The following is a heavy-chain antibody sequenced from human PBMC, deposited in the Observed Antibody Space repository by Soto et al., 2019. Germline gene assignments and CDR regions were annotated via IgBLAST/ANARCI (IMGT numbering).Heavy chain of an antibody. V-gene: IGHV3-7*01. CDR2: IKQDGSEK. D-gene: IGHD2-2*01. Sequence: EVQLVESGGGLVQPGGSLRLSCAASGFTFSSYVMSWVRQAPGKGLEWVANIKQDGSEKYYGDSVKGRFTISGDNAKNSLYMQMNGLRADDTAVYYCARELKVGPAAICTDYWGEGTLVTVSS. CDR3: ARELKVGPAAICTDY. J-gene: IGHJ4*02. CDR1: GFTFSSYV.